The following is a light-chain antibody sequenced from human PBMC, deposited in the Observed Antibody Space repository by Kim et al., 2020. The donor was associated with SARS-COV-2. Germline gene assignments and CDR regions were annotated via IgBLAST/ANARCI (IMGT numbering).Light chain of an antibody. Sequence: QSALTQPASVSGSPGQSITISCTGTSNDVGGFNFVSWYQQHPGKAPKLMIFNINNRPSGVSSRFSGSKSGNTASLTISRIQAEDEADYYCSSYAGTYNRVFGSGTKVTVL. CDR2: NIN. CDR3: SSYAGTYNRV. CDR1: SNDVGGFNF. J-gene: IGLJ1*01. V-gene: IGLV2-14*03.